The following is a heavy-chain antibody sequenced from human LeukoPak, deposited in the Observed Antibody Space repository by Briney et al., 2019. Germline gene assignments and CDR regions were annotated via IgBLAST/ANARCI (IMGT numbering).Heavy chain of an antibody. J-gene: IGHJ6*02. CDR3: ARRTSYGMDV. V-gene: IGHV6-1*01. Sequence: SQTLSLTCGISGDSISRNSGIWNWIRQSPSRGLEWLGRTYYTSKWNNDYAVSVQSRITISPDTSKNRFSLQLTSVTPEDTAVYYCARRTSYGMDVWGQGTPVTVSS. CDR2: TYYTSKWNN. D-gene: IGHD3/OR15-3a*01. CDR1: GDSISRNSGI.